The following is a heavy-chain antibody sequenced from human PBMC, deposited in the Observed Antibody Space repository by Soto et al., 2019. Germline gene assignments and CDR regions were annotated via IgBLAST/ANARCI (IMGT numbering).Heavy chain of an antibody. CDR2: ISSSSSYI. CDR3: ARISKDYDSSGYYYVFGYYGMAV. Sequence: PGGSLRLSCAASGFTFSSYSMNWVRQAPGKGLEWVSSISSSSSYIYYADSVKGRFTISRDNAKNSLYLQMNSLRAEDTAVYYCARISKDYDSSGYYYVFGYYGMAVWGQGTTVTVSS. CDR1: GFTFSSYS. J-gene: IGHJ6*02. V-gene: IGHV3-21*01. D-gene: IGHD3-22*01.